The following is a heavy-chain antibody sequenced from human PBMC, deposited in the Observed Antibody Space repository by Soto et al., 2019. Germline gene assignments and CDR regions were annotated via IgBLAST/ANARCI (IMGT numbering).Heavy chain of an antibody. J-gene: IGHJ4*02. CDR3: AKVRGDGYNYFDY. CDR2: ISYDGSYK. D-gene: IGHD5-12*01. V-gene: IGHV3-30*18. CDR1: GFTFSSYG. Sequence: QVQLVESGGGVVQPGRSLRLSCAATGFTFSSYGMHWVRQAPGKGLEWVAVISYDGSYKYSADSVKGRFTNSRDNSKNTGHLQMNSLRAEDTAVYYCAKVRGDGYNYFDYWGQGTLVTVSS.